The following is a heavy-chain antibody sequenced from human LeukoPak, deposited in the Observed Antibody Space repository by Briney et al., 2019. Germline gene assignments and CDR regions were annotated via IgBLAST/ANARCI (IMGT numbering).Heavy chain of an antibody. J-gene: IGHJ4*02. Sequence: RNTYYADSVKGRFTISRDNSKNTLYLQMNSLRAEDTAVYYCIRGYGDYWGQGTLVTVSS. CDR3: IRGYGDY. V-gene: IGHV3-53*01. D-gene: IGHD3-10*01. CDR2: RNT.